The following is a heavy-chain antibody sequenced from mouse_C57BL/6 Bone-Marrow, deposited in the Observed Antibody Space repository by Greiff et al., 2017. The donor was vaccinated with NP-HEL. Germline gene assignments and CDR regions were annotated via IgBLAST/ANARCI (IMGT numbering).Heavy chain of an antibody. CDR3: ARKFLLAMDY. D-gene: IGHD1-1*01. J-gene: IGHJ4*01. CDR2: IYPGDGDT. CDR1: GYAFSSSW. Sequence: QVQLQQSGPELVKPGASVKISCKASGYAFSSSWMNWVKQRPGKGLEWIGRIYPGDGDTNYNGKFKGKATLTADKSSSTAYMQLSSLTSEDSAVYFCARKFLLAMDYWGQGTSVTVSS. V-gene: IGHV1-82*01.